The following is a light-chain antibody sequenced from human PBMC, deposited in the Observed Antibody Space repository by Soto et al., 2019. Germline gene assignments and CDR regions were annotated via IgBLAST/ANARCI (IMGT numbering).Light chain of an antibody. Sequence: IVMTPTPLSLPVTPEQPSSISCRSSQSLLDGQDGDTYLDWYLQRPGQSPQLLIYTLSYRASGVPDRFSGSGSGTDFTLRISRVEAEDVGVYYCMHRMEFPFPFGPGTKVDIK. J-gene: IGKJ3*01. CDR1: QSLLDGQDGDTY. CDR3: MHRMEFPFP. CDR2: TLS. V-gene: IGKV2-40*01.